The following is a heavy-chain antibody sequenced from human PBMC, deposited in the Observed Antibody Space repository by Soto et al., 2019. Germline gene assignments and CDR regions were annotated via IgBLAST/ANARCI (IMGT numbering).Heavy chain of an antibody. V-gene: IGHV3-15*01. CDR2: IKSKTDGGTT. J-gene: IGHJ6*02. D-gene: IGHD1-26*01. CDR3: TTGKIVGAVDYYGMDV. CDR1: GFTFSNAW. Sequence: GGSLRLSCAASGFTFSNAWMSWVRQAPGKGLEWVGRIKSKTDGGTTDYAAPVKGRFTISRDDSKNTLYLQMNSLKTEDTAVYYCTTGKIVGAVDYYGMDVWGQGTTVTVSS.